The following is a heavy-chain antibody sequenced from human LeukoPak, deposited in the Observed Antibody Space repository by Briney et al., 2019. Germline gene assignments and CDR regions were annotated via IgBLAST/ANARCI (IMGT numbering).Heavy chain of an antibody. CDR1: GFTFYSYA. Sequence: GGSLRLSWAASGFTFYSYAMSWVRQAPGKGLEWVSAISGSGDSTYYADSLKGRFTISRDNSKNTLYLQMNSLRAEDTAVYYCARERRTLGFDYWGQGTLVTVSS. CDR3: ARERRTLGFDY. V-gene: IGHV3-23*01. J-gene: IGHJ4*02. CDR2: ISGSGDST. D-gene: IGHD1-14*01.